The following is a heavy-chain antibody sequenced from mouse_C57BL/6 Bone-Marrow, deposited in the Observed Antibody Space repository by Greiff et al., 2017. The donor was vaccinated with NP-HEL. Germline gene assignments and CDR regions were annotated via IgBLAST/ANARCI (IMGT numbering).Heavy chain of an antibody. CDR2: IHPNSGST. D-gene: IGHD2-3*01. Sequence: VQLQQPGAELVKPGASVKLSCKASGYTFTSYWMHWVKQRPGQGLEWIGMIHPNSGSTNYNEKFKSKATLPVDKSSSTAYMQLSILTSEDSAVYYFARFGGLLHHWYFDVWGTGTTVTVSS. CDR3: ARFGGLLHHWYFDV. V-gene: IGHV1-64*01. J-gene: IGHJ1*03. CDR1: GYTFTSYW.